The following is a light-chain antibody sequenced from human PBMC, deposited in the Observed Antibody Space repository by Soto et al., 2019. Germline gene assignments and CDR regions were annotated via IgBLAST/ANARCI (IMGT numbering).Light chain of an antibody. J-gene: IGKJ4*01. Sequence: EIVMTQSPATLSVSPGDRATLSCRASQSVSSSLAWYQQIPGQAPRLLIYDASTSATGIPARFGGSGSGTEFTLTISSLQSEDFAVYYCQQYNNWPPLTVGGGTKVELK. CDR1: QSVSSS. CDR3: QQYNNWPPLT. V-gene: IGKV3-15*01. CDR2: DAS.